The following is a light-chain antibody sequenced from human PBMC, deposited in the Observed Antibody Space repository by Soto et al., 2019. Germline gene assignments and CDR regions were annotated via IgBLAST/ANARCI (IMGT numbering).Light chain of an antibody. CDR3: QQCAFSPRT. CDR1: QSVSITY. J-gene: IGKJ1*01. CDR2: GAS. Sequence: EIVLTQSPGTLSLSPGDRATLSCRASQSVSITYLAWYQHKPGQAPRLLIYGASNRATGVPDRFSVGGSGTDFTLTISRLEPENFAVYYCQQCAFSPRTFGQGTKVEIK. V-gene: IGKV3-20*01.